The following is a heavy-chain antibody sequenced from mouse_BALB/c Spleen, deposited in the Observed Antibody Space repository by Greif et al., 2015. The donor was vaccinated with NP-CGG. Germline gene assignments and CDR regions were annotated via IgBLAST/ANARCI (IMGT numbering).Heavy chain of an antibody. CDR1: GYTLTDYY. J-gene: IGHJ4*01. CDR3: ARRTGTEAMDY. V-gene: IGHV1-84*02. D-gene: IGHD4-1*01. Sequence: QLVESGPELVKPGASVKISCKASGYTLTDYYINWVKQKPGQGLEWIGWIYPGSGNTKYNEKFKGKATLTVDTSSSTAYMQLSSLTSEDTAVYFCARRTGTEAMDYWGQGTSVTVSS. CDR2: IYPGSGNT.